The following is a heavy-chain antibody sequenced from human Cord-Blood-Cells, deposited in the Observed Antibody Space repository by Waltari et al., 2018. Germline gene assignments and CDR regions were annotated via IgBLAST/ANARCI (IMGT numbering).Heavy chain of an antibody. D-gene: IGHD6-6*01. CDR3: ASLEYSSSSTFDY. CDR1: GFTFSSYG. J-gene: IGHJ4*02. V-gene: IGHV3-30*02. CDR2: IRYDGSNK. Sequence: QVQLVESGGGVVQPGGSLRLSCAASGFTFSSYGMHWVRQAPGKGLGWVAFIRYDGSNKYYADSVKGRFTISRDNSKNTLYLQMNSLRAEDTAVYYCASLEYSSSSTFDYWGQGTLVTVSS.